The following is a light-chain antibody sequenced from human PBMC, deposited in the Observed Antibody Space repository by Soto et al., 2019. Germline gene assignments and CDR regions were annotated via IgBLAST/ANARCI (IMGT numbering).Light chain of an antibody. CDR1: KLGDKY. Sequence: SYELTQPPSVSVSPGQTASITCSGDKLGDKYACWYQQKPGQSPVLVIYQDSKRPSGIPERFSGSNSGNTATLTISGTQAMDEADYDCQAWDSSTAVFGTGTQLTVL. CDR3: QAWDSSTAV. V-gene: IGLV3-1*01. CDR2: QDS. J-gene: IGLJ1*01.